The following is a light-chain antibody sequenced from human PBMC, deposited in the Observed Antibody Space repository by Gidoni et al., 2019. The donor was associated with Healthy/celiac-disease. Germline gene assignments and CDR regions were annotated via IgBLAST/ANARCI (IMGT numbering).Light chain of an antibody. V-gene: IGLV1-40*01. CDR1: SSNIGAGYD. J-gene: IGLJ2*01. CDR2: GNS. Sequence: QSVLTQPPSVSGAPGQRVTISCTGRSSNIGAGYDVHWYQQLPGTAPKLLIYGNSNRPSGVPDRFSGSKSGTSASLAITGLQAEDEADYYCQSYDSGLSAVVFGGGTKLTVL. CDR3: QSYDSGLSAVV.